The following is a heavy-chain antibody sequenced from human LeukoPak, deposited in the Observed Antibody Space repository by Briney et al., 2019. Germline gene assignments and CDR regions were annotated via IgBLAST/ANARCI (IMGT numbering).Heavy chain of an antibody. Sequence: PSETLSLTCTVSGGSISSYYWSWIRQPAGKGLEWIGRIYTSGSTNYNPSLKSRVTMSVDTSKNQFSLKLSSVTAADTAVYYCARVGAESIAARQENWFDPWGQGTLVTVSS. J-gene: IGHJ5*02. CDR2: IYTSGST. CDR1: GGSISSYY. V-gene: IGHV4-4*07. D-gene: IGHD6-6*01. CDR3: ARVGAESIAARQENWFDP.